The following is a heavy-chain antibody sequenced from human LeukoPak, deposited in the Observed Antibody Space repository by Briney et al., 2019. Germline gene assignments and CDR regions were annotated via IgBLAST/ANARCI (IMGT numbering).Heavy chain of an antibody. V-gene: IGHV3-7*01. CDR3: ARDGLNEYSSSWYFGMDV. D-gene: IGHD6-13*01. CDR2: IKQDGSEK. Sequence: SGGSPRLSCAASGFTFSSYWMSWVRQAPGKGLEWVANIKQDGSEKYYVDPVKGRFTISRDNAKNSLYLQMNSLRAEDTAVYYCARDGLNEYSSSWYFGMDVWGQGTTVTVSS. CDR1: GFTFSSYW. J-gene: IGHJ6*02.